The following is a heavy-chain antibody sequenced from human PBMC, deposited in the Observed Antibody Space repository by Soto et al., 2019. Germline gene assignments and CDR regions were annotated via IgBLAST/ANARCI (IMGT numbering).Heavy chain of an antibody. CDR2: FDPEDGKT. D-gene: IGHD3-10*01. Sequence: ASVKVSCKVSGYPLTELTMHWVRQAPGKGLEWMGGFDPEDGKTVYAQKFQGRVTMTEDTSTDTAFVELSSLRAEDTAVYYCARDSGYGSVDSVNHYFDYWGQGTLVTVTS. J-gene: IGHJ4*02. V-gene: IGHV1-24*01. CDR1: GYPLTELT. CDR3: ARDSGYGSVDSVNHYFDY.